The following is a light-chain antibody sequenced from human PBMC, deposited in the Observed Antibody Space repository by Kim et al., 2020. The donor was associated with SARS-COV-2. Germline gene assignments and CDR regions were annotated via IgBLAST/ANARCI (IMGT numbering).Light chain of an antibody. CDR2: DAS. V-gene: IGKV1-33*01. CDR3: QQYDNLPLT. J-gene: IGKJ4*01. Sequence: DTQMTQSPSSLSASVGDRVTITCQASQDISKYLTWYQQKPGTAPKLLIYDASNLETGVPSRFGGSGSGTDFTFTISNLQPEDIATHYCQQYDNLPLTFGGGTKVDIK. CDR1: QDISKY.